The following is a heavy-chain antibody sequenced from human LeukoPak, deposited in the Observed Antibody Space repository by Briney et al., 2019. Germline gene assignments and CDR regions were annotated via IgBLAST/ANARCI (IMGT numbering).Heavy chain of an antibody. CDR2: IIPIFGTA. CDR1: GGTFSSYA. D-gene: IGHD2-2*01. V-gene: IGHV1-69*13. CDR3: ARGFSSSSANYYYYYYMDV. J-gene: IGHJ6*03. Sequence: ASVKVSCKASGGTFSSYAISWVRQAPGQGLEWMGGIIPIFGTANYAQKFQGRVTITADESTSTAYMELSSLRSEDTAVYYCARGFSSSSANYYYYYYMDVWGKGTTVTVSS.